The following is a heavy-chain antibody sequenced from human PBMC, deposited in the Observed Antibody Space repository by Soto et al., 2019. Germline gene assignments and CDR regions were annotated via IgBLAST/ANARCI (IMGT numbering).Heavy chain of an antibody. V-gene: IGHV4-34*01. CDR2: INHSGST. CDR3: ARGLVTMVRGVIITVYYYYYMDV. D-gene: IGHD3-10*01. Sequence: QVQLQQWGAGLLKPSETLSLTCAVYGGSFSGYYWSWIRQPPGKGLEWIGEINHSGSTNYNPSLKSRVTISVDTSKNQFSLKLSSVTAADTAVYYCARGLVTMVRGVIITVYYYYYMDVWGKGTTVTVSS. CDR1: GGSFSGYY. J-gene: IGHJ6*03.